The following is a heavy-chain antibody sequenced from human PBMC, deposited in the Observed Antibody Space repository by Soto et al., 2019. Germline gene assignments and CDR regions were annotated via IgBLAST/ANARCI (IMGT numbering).Heavy chain of an antibody. Sequence: GGSLRLSGAASGFTFSSYSMNWVRQAPGKGLEWVSYISSSSSTIYYADSVKGRFTISRDNAKNSLYLQMNSLRDEDTAVYYCARDQMGATTGLFDYWGQGTLVTVSS. V-gene: IGHV3-48*02. D-gene: IGHD1-26*01. J-gene: IGHJ4*02. CDR2: ISSSSSTI. CDR3: ARDQMGATTGLFDY. CDR1: GFTFSSYS.